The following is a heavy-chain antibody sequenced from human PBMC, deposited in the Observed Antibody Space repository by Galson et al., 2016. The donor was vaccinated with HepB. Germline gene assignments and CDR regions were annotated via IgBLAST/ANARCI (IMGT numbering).Heavy chain of an antibody. D-gene: IGHD5-24*01. CDR1: GGTFTTST. CDR3: AKNGDDSKSFDS. V-gene: IGHV1-69*06. CDR2: IIPFFGTT. J-gene: IGHJ4*02. Sequence: SVKVSCKASGGTFTTSTVSWVRQAPGQGLEWMGGIIPFFGTTFYAQAFQARVTITADKSATTAYLELSGLGSEDSAVYYCAKNGDDSKSFDSWGQGTLLTVSS.